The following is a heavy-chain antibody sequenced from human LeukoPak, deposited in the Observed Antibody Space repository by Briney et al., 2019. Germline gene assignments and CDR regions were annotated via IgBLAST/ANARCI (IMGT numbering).Heavy chain of an antibody. Sequence: SETLSLTCTVSGGSISSYYWSWIRQPAGKGLEWIGRIYTSGSTNYNPSLKSRVTMSVDTSKNQFSLKLSSVTAADTAVYYCARVYCSSTSCPFDPWGQGTLVTVSS. D-gene: IGHD2-2*01. J-gene: IGHJ5*02. V-gene: IGHV4-4*07. CDR2: IYTSGST. CDR3: ARVYCSSTSCPFDP. CDR1: GGSISSYY.